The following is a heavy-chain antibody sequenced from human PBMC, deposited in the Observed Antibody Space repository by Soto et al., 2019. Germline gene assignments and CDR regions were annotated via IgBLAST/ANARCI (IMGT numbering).Heavy chain of an antibody. CDR2: IYYSGST. CDR1: GGSISSYY. Sequence: QVQLQESGPGLVKPSETLSLTCTVSGGSISSYYWSWIRQPPGKGLEWIGYIYYSGSTNYNPSLKRXXTXSXXTSKNQFSLKLSSVTAADTAVYYCARSPSQLDFDYWGQGTLVTVSS. J-gene: IGHJ4*02. V-gene: IGHV4-59*08. CDR3: ARSPSQLDFDY. D-gene: IGHD6-13*01.